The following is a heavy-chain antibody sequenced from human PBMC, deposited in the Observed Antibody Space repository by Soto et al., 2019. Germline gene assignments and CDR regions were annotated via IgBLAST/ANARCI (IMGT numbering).Heavy chain of an antibody. CDR2: SSNSGTFS. Sequence: GSLRLSCEGSGFTFSDYYISWIRQAPGKGLEWISYSSNSGTFSRYADSVKGRFSISRDNTKNLLYLQMNSLRAEDTAVYYCARSGDNYNRLDYWGQGTPVTVSS. CDR3: ARSGDNYNRLDY. J-gene: IGHJ4*02. D-gene: IGHD1-1*01. V-gene: IGHV3-11*06. CDR1: GFTFSDYY.